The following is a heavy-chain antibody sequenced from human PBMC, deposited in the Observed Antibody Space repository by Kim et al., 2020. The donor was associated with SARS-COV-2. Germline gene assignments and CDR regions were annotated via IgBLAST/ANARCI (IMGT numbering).Heavy chain of an antibody. CDR3: ARGGDCSGGSCYSSWFDP. J-gene: IGHJ5*02. CDR2: INTNTGNP. D-gene: IGHD2-15*01. Sequence: ASVKVSCKASGYTFTRYAMNWVRQAPGQGLEWMGWINTNTGNPTYAQGFTGRFVFSLDTSVSTAYLQIRSLKAEDTAVYYCARGGDCSGGSCYSSWFDPWGQGTLVPV. V-gene: IGHV7-4-1*02. CDR1: GYTFTRYA.